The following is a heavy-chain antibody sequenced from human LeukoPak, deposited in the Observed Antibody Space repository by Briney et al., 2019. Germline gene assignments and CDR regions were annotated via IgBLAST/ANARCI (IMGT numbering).Heavy chain of an antibody. V-gene: IGHV4-4*02. Sequence: PGGSLRLSCAASGFTFSNAWMSWVRQPPGKGLEWIGEIYHSGSTNYNPSLKSRVTISVDKSKNQFSLKLSSVTAADTAVYYCASTGIWFGASSRYFDYWGQGTLVTVSS. J-gene: IGHJ4*02. CDR1: GFTFSNAW. CDR2: IYHSGST. D-gene: IGHD3-10*01. CDR3: ASTGIWFGASSRYFDY.